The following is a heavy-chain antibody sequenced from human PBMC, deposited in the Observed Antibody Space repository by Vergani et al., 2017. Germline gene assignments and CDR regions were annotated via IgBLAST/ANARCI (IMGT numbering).Heavy chain of an antibody. CDR2: IKQDGSEK. CDR1: GFTFSSYA. J-gene: IGHJ6*02. CDR3: ARELTDYYYYGMDV. D-gene: IGHD2-8*01. Sequence: EVQLLESGGGLVQPGGSLRLSCAASGFTFSSYAMSWVRQAPGKGLEWVANIKQDGSEKYYVDSVKGRFTISRDNAKNSLYLQMNSLRAEDTAVYYCARELTDYYYYGMDVWGQGTTVTVSS. V-gene: IGHV3-7*01.